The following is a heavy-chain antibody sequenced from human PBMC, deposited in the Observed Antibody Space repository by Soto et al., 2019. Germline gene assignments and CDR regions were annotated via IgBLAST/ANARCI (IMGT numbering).Heavy chain of an antibody. CDR2: VYSGGGT. Sequence: PSETLSLTCTVSGGSLRGYSWSWIRQSPGKGLEWIGYVYSGGGTNYSPSFMGRVTISVDTTDNQFSLKLNSVTAADTAVYYCAREKTPVSPQYFYYGMDVWGQGTTVTVS. J-gene: IGHJ6*02. CDR3: AREKTPVSPQYFYYGMDV. CDR1: GGSLRGYS. D-gene: IGHD4-17*01. V-gene: IGHV4-59*01.